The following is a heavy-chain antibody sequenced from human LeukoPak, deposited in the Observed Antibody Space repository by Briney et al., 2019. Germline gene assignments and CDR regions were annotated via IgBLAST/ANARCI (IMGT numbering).Heavy chain of an antibody. Sequence: GGSLRLSCAASGFTFSSYGMHWVRQAPGKGLEWVAVISYDGSNKYYADSVKGRFTISRDNSKNTLYLQMNSLRAEDTAVYYCAKDSRRVAALDYWGQGTLVTVSS. CDR1: GFTFSSYG. V-gene: IGHV3-30*18. CDR2: ISYDGSNK. CDR3: AKDSRRVAALDY. D-gene: IGHD6-19*01. J-gene: IGHJ4*02.